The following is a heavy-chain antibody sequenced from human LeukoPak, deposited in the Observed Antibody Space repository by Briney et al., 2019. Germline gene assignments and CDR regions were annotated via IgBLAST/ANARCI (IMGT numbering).Heavy chain of an antibody. CDR2: MYHSGST. CDR1: GYPISSGYY. J-gene: IGHJ3*02. V-gene: IGHV4-38-2*02. D-gene: IGHD2-21*01. Sequence: SETLSLTCTVSGYPISSGYYWGWIRQSPEKGLEWIGSMYHSGSTYYNPSLKSRVTISVDTSKNQFSLKLSSVTAADTAVYYCARVCGGDCLNAFDMWGQGTMVTVSS. CDR3: ARVCGGDCLNAFDM.